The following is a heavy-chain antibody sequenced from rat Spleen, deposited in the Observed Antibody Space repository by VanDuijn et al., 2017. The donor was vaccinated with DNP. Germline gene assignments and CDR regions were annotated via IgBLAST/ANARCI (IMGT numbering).Heavy chain of an antibody. CDR2: ISTSGGST. J-gene: IGHJ2*01. CDR3: TRRDSSLLLHGFFDY. CDR1: GFTFSVFD. V-gene: IGHV5-25*01. Sequence: EVQLVESGGGLVQPGRSLKFSCAASGFTFSVFDMAWVRQAPTKGLEWVASISTSGGSTYYRDSVKGRFTISRDNARSILYLQMDSLGSEDTATYYCTRRDSSLLLHGFFDYWGQGVMVTVSS. D-gene: IGHD1-1*01.